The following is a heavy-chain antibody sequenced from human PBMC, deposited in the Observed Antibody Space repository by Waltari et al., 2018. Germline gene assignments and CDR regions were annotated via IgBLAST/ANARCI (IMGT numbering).Heavy chain of an antibody. Sequence: EVQLVESGGALVQPGRSLRLSCKTSGFPFGDSGLSWVGQTPVRGLELLGLIRSKAYGATTEYAASVKGRFTFSRDDSESIAYLQLNSLKTEDTAIYFCTRMNYGSGSNLFDFWGQGTLVTVSS. J-gene: IGHJ4*02. V-gene: IGHV3-49*04. D-gene: IGHD3-10*01. CDR2: IRSKAYGATT. CDR1: GFPFGDSG. CDR3: TRMNYGSGSNLFDF.